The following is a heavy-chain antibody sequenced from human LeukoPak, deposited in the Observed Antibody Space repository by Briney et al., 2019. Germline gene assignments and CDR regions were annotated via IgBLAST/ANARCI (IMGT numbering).Heavy chain of an antibody. V-gene: IGHV4-61*02. CDR3: ARVTGYSSSWVIDY. Sequence: SETLSLTCTVSGGSISSGSYYWSWIRQPAGKGLEWIGRIYTSGSTNYNPSLKSRVTISVDTSKNQFSLKLSSVTAADTAVYYCARVTGYSSSWVIDYWGQGTLVTVSS. CDR2: IYTSGST. J-gene: IGHJ4*02. CDR1: GGSISSGSYY. D-gene: IGHD6-13*01.